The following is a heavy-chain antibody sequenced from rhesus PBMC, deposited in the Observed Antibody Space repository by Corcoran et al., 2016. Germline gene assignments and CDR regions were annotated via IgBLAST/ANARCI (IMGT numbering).Heavy chain of an antibody. J-gene: IGHJ4*01. CDR3: AEGLIAAADPGGYFDY. Sequence: EVQLVESGGGLVQPGGSLRLSCAASGFTFSSYGMHWVRQAPGKGLEWVAVISYDGSKQNSADSVNDRFTISRDNSKKMLYLQMNNLKLEDTAVYYCAEGLIAAADPGGYFDYWGQGVLVTVSS. D-gene: IGHD6S26*01. V-gene: IGHV3-54*02. CDR1: GFTFSSYG. CDR2: ISYDGSKQ.